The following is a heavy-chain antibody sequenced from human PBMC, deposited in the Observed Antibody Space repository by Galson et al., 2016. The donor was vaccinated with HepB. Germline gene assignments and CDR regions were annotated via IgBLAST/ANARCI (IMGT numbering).Heavy chain of an antibody. J-gene: IGHJ4*02. CDR3: ARGYGSYHDY. CDR2: INQGGSDR. V-gene: IGHV3-7*01. CDR1: GFTFNSYW. Sequence: SLRLSCAASGFTFNSYWMSWVRQAPGKGLEWLANINQGGSDRKYVDSVMGRFTISRDNAKNTVYLQMNSLRAEDTAVYYCARGYGSYHDYWGQGIQVTVSS. D-gene: IGHD1-26*01.